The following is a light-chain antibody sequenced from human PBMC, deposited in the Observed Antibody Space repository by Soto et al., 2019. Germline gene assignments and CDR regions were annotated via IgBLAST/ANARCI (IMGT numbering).Light chain of an antibody. V-gene: IGKV3-20*01. CDR2: GAS. CDR1: QSVTSSY. CDR3: QQYGDSPT. Sequence: EIVLTQSPSTLSLSPGESATLSCRASQSVTSSYLAWYQQKPGQAPRLLIYGASSRATGIPDRFSGSGSGTDFTLTISRLEPEDFAVYYCQQYGDSPTFGGGTKVDIK. J-gene: IGKJ4*01.